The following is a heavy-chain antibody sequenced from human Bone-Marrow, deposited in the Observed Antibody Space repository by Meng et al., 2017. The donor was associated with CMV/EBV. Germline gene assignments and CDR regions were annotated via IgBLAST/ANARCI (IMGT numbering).Heavy chain of an antibody. CDR2: IYTSGST. V-gene: IGHV4-4*07. Sequence: QGQLQESGPGLVKPSETLSLTCPVSGGSISSYYWSWIRQPAGKGLEWIGRIYTSGSTNYNPCLKSRVSMSVDTSKNQFSLKLSSVTAADTAVYYCARDPIAAAAINWFDPWGQGTLVTVAS. J-gene: IGHJ5*02. D-gene: IGHD6-13*01. CDR1: GGSISSYY. CDR3: ARDPIAAAAINWFDP.